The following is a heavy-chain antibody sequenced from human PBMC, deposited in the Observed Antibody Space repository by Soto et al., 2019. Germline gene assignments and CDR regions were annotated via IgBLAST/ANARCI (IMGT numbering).Heavy chain of an antibody. J-gene: IGHJ5*02. CDR3: ARKLLSPRGWFDP. D-gene: IGHD1-26*01. V-gene: IGHV3-33*01. Sequence: ESGGGVVQPGRSLRLSCAASGFTFSSYGMHWVRQAPGKGLEWVAVIWYDGSNKYYADSVKGRFTISRDNSKNTLYLQMNSLRAEDTAVYYCARKLLSPRGWFDPWGQGTLVTVSS. CDR1: GFTFSSYG. CDR2: IWYDGSNK.